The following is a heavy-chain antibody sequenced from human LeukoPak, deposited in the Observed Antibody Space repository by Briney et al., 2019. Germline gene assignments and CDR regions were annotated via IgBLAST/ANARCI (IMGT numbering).Heavy chain of an antibody. CDR2: TYYRSKSNN. Sequence: SQTPSLTCAISGDSVSSNSVAWNWIRQSPSRGLEWLGRTYYRSKSNNEYAESVRSRITINPDTSKNQFSLQLDSVTPEDTAVYYCARERYYFDYWGQGDMVPVSS. V-gene: IGHV6-1*01. J-gene: IGHJ4*02. CDR1: GDSVSSNSVA. CDR3: ARERYYFDY.